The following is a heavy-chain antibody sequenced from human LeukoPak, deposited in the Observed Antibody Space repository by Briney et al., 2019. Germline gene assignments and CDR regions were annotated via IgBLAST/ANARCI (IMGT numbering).Heavy chain of an antibody. CDR2: INPNSGGT. CDR1: GYTFTDYY. CDR3: AKCGDFIAASYNWFDP. D-gene: IGHD6-13*01. Sequence: ASVKVSCKASGYTFTDYYMHWVRQAPGRGLEWMGRINPNSGGTKYAQKFQGRVTMTRDTSISTAYMELNRLTSDDTAVYYCAKCGDFIAASYNWFDPWGQGTLVTVSS. J-gene: IGHJ5*02. V-gene: IGHV1-2*06.